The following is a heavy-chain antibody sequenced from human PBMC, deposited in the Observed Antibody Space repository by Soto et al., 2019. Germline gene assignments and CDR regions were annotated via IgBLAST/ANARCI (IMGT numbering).Heavy chain of an antibody. D-gene: IGHD2-15*01. J-gene: IGHJ4*02. CDR3: VLPSGGWLLAFEL. V-gene: IGHV2-5*04. Sequence: QITLKESGSTLVKPTQTLTLTCTFSGFSLSTAGVGVGWVRQSPGQALEWLALVYWGDDQRYSPSLKSRLSITRDTFKNPVVLRMTNMDAMDTGTYYRVLPSGGWLLAFELWGQGNLVTVSS. CDR1: GFSLSTAGVG. CDR2: VYWGDDQ.